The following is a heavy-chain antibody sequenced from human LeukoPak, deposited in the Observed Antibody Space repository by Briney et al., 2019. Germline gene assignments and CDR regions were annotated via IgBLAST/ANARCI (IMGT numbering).Heavy chain of an antibody. V-gene: IGHV3-23*01. CDR2: ISGSGGST. CDR1: GFTFSSCA. Sequence: HPGGSLRLSCTASGFTFSSCAMSWVRQAPGKGLEWVSAISGSGGSTYYADSVKGRFTISRDNAKNSLYLQMNSLRAEDTALYYCAKDGSLWFGESPFDYWGQGTLVTVSS. D-gene: IGHD3-10*01. CDR3: AKDGSLWFGESPFDY. J-gene: IGHJ4*02.